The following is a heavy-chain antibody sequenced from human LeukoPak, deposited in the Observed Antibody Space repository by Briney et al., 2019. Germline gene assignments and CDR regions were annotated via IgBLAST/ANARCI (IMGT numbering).Heavy chain of an antibody. CDR2: IYSGGST. D-gene: IGHD3-10*01. V-gene: IGHV3-53*01. Sequence: PGGSLRLSCAASGFTVSSNYMSWVRQAPGKGLEWVSVIYSGGSTYYADSVKGRFTISRDNSKNTLYLQMNSLRAEDTAVYYCASSFRGVIVSYWGQGTLVTVSS. CDR1: GFTVSSNY. CDR3: ASSFRGVIVSY. J-gene: IGHJ4*02.